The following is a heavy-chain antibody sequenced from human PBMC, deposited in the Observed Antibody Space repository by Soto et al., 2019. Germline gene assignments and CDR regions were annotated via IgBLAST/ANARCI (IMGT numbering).Heavy chain of an antibody. V-gene: IGHV4-31*03. CDR3: ARMTTVTISPGYYYGMDV. CDR2: IYYSGST. CDR1: GGSISSGGYY. J-gene: IGHJ6*02. D-gene: IGHD4-17*01. Sequence: SETLSLTCTVSGGSISSGGYYWSWDRQHPGKGLEWIGYIYYSGSTYYNPSLKSRVTISVDTSKNQFSLKLSSVTAADTAVYYCARMTTVTISPGYYYGMDVWGRGTTVTV.